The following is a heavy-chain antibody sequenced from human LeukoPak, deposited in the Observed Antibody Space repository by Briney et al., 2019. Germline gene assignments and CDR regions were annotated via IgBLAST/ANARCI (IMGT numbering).Heavy chain of an antibody. Sequence: PGGSLRLSCAASGFTFSSYAIHWVRQAPGKGLEWVAVITHDGSNKYHADSVKGRFTISRDKSQETLYLQMNSLRAEDTAVYYCARDARLRYFDRSLCGSSGPFDHWGQGTLVTVSS. CDR3: ARDARLRYFDRSLCGSSGPFDH. V-gene: IGHV3-30*04. J-gene: IGHJ4*02. D-gene: IGHD3-9*01. CDR1: GFTFSSYA. CDR2: ITHDGSNK.